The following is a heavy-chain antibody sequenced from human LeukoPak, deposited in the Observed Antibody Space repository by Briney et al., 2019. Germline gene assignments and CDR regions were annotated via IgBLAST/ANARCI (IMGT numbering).Heavy chain of an antibody. V-gene: IGHV3-73*01. CDR1: GFIFSGSA. J-gene: IGHJ4*02. D-gene: IGHD6-19*01. Sequence: GGSLRLSCEASGFIFSGSAMHWVRQASGKGLEWVGRVRSKANTYATAYAAPVKGRFIISRDDSKNTAYLQMNSLKTEDTAVYYCASSASSGWNFDYWGQGTLVTVSS. CDR3: ASSASSGWNFDY. CDR2: VRSKANTYAT.